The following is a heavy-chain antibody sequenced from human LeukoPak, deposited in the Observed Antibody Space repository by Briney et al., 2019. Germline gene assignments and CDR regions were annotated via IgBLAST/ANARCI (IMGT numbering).Heavy chain of an antibody. CDR2: IGGSGGTT. V-gene: IGHV3-23*01. Sequence: PGGSLRLSCAASGFTFSRYAMSWVRQAPGKGLEWVSSIGGSGGTTYYADSVQGRFTISRDNAKNSLYLQMNSLRVEDTAVYYCARDQPYSNYEEVYYFDYWGQGTLVTVSS. D-gene: IGHD4-11*01. CDR1: GFTFSRYA. J-gene: IGHJ4*02. CDR3: ARDQPYSNYEEVYYFDY.